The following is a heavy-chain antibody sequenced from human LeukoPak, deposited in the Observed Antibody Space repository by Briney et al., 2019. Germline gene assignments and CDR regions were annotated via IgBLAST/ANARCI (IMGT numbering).Heavy chain of an antibody. J-gene: IGHJ6*02. V-gene: IGHV3-7*01. D-gene: IGHD3-10*01. CDR1: GFSFSSNW. Sequence: GGSLRLSCTASGFSFSSNWMTWVRQAPGKGLEWVGNINPDGSEKFYVDSVRGRFTISRDNAKNSLYLQMNSLRAEDTAVYYCARDSGFGGDYCMDVWGQGTTVTVSS. CDR3: ARDSGFGGDYCMDV. CDR2: INPDGSEK.